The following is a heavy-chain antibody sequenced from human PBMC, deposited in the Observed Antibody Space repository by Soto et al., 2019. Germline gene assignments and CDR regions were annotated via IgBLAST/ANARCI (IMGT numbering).Heavy chain of an antibody. J-gene: IGHJ6*02. D-gene: IGHD6-13*01. CDR2: ISSSSSYI. Sequence: EVQLVESGGGLVKPGGSLRLSCAASGFTFSSYSMNWVRQAPGKGLEWVSSISSSSSYIYYADSVKGRFTISRDNAKNSLYLQMNSLRAEDTAVYYCARDWGYSSSWPTYGMDVWGQGTTVTVSS. CDR1: GFTFSSYS. CDR3: ARDWGYSSSWPTYGMDV. V-gene: IGHV3-21*01.